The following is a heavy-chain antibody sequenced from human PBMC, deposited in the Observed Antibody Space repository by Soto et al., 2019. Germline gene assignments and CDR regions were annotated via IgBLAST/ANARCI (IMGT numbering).Heavy chain of an antibody. V-gene: IGHV3-7*01. CDR3: ARGQVGASLNAFDI. CDR2: INQNGRDK. D-gene: IGHD1-26*01. Sequence: GGSLRLSCAASGFTLSNYWMSWVRQAPGKGLEWVANINQNGRDKYYVDSVKGRFTISRDNAKTSLFLQMNSLRAEDTAVYYCARGQVGASLNAFDIWGQGTMVTVSS. CDR1: GFTLSNYW. J-gene: IGHJ3*02.